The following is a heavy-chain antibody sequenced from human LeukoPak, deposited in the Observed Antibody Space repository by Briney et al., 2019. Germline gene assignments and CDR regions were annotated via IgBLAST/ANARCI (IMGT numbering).Heavy chain of an antibody. Sequence: SETLSLTFTVSGGSISSGSYYWSWIRQPAGKGLEWIGRIYTSGSTNYNPSLERRVTISVDTSKNQFSLKLNSVTAADTAVYYCARVTTGGYYNCWGQGTLVTVSS. CDR1: GGSISSGSYY. J-gene: IGHJ4*02. D-gene: IGHD3-22*01. V-gene: IGHV4-61*02. CDR3: ARVTTGGYYNC. CDR2: IYTSGST.